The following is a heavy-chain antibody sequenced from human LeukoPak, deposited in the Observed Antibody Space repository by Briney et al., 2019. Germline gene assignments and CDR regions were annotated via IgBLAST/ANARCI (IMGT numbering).Heavy chain of an antibody. CDR2: INHSGST. J-gene: IGHJ4*02. D-gene: IGHD3-10*01. CDR1: GGSFSGYY. Sequence: SETLSLTCAVYGGSFSGYYWSWIRQPPGKGLEWIGEINHSGSTNYNPSLKSRVTISVDTSKNQFSLKLSSVTAADTAVYYCAGAIAHYYGSGSYSDYWGQGTLVTVSS. V-gene: IGHV4-34*01. CDR3: AGAIAHYYGSGSYSDY.